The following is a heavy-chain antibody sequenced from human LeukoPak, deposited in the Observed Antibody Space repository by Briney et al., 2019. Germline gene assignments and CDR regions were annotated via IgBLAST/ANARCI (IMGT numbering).Heavy chain of an antibody. J-gene: IGHJ4*02. CDR1: GYTFTGYY. Sequence: ASVKVSCRASGYTFTGYYMHWVRQAPGQGLEWMGWINPNSGGTNYAQKFQGRVTMTRDTPISTAYMELSRLRSDDTAVYYCARAERSMVRGVIIYWGQGTLVTVSS. V-gene: IGHV1-2*02. CDR2: INPNSGGT. CDR3: ARAERSMVRGVIIY. D-gene: IGHD3-10*01.